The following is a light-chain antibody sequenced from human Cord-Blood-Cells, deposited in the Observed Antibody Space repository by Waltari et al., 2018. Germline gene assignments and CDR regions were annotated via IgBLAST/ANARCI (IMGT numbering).Light chain of an antibody. CDR3: SSYTSSSTV. Sequence: QSALTQPASVSGSPGPSITISCTGTSSDVGGYNYVSWYQQHPGKAPKLMIYDVSNRPSWVSNRFSGSKSGNTASLTISGLQAEDEADYYCSSYTSSSTVFGGGTKLTVL. J-gene: IGLJ2*01. V-gene: IGLV2-14*01. CDR1: SSDVGGYNY. CDR2: DVS.